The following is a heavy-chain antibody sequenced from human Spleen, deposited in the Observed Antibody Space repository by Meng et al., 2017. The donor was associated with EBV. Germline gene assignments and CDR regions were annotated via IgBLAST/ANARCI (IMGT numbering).Heavy chain of an antibody. Sequence: GQVQASGPGRVKPSGTLSLTCAVCGASVSASNWWRWVRQPPGKGLEWIGEVHHDGSTNYNASLKSRVSISVEKSKYQFSLNMTSVTAADTAVYYCARADGDANWFDPWGQGTLVTVPS. CDR3: ARADGDANWFDP. D-gene: IGHD4-17*01. J-gene: IGHJ5*01. CDR1: GASVSASNW. V-gene: IGHV4-4*02. CDR2: VHHDGST.